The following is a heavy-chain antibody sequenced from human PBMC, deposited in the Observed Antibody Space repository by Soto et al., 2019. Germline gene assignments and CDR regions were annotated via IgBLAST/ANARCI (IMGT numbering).Heavy chain of an antibody. CDR2: LHLGGRT. Sequence: PSETLSLTCDVSRYSINNNNWWSWVRQPPGGGLERIWELHLGGRTNYNPSLESRVTFAVDISKNQFFLKLSSVTAAHTPVSYCKKTSAYAIDYWGQGTLVTVSS. CDR1: RYSINNNNW. J-gene: IGHJ4*02. CDR3: KKTSAYAIDY. V-gene: IGHV4-4*02. D-gene: IGHD5-12*01.